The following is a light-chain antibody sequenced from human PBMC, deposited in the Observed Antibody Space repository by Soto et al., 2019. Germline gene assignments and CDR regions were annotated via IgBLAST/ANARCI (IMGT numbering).Light chain of an antibody. V-gene: IGLV2-23*01. Sequence: QSVLTQPASVSGSPGQSITISCTGTSSDVGSYNLVSWYQQHPGKAPKLMIYEGSKRPSGVSNRFSGSKSGNTASLTISGLQAEDEAASYCCSYTGTSYVFGTGTKVNVL. CDR1: SSDVGSYNL. CDR2: EGS. CDR3: CSYTGTSYV. J-gene: IGLJ1*01.